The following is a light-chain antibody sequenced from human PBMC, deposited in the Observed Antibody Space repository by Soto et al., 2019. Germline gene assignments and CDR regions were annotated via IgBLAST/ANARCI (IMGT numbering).Light chain of an antibody. V-gene: IGKV1-39*01. CDR1: QSISSY. CDR2: AAS. J-gene: IGKJ1*01. CDR3: QQSYSTPQ. Sequence: DFQMTQSPSSLSASVGDRVTITCRASQSISSYLNWYQQKPGKAPKLLIYAASSLQSGVPSRFSGSGSGTDFTLTISSLKPEDFATYYCQQSYSTPQFGQGTKVEIK.